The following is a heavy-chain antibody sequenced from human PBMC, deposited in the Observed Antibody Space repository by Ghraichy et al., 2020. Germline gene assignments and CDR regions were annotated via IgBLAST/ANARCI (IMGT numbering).Heavy chain of an antibody. V-gene: IGHV6-1*01. CDR3: ARGGLGVTVADFDY. CDR2: TYYRSKWYS. J-gene: IGHJ4*02. Sequence: SQTLSLTCAISGDSVSRTSAAWNWIRQSPSRGLEWLGRTYYRSKWYSDSALSVKGRISIDPDTSKNQFSLQLNSVTPEDTAVYYCARGGLGVTVADFDYWGQGTLVTVSS. D-gene: IGHD3/OR15-3a*01. CDR1: GDSVSRTSAA.